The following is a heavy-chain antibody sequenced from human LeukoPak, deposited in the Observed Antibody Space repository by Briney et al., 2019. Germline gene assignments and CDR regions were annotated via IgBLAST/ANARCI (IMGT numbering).Heavy chain of an antibody. CDR3: ARGDGAVDYFDY. CDR2: ISYDGSNK. CDR1: GFTFSSYA. V-gene: IGHV3-30*04. J-gene: IGHJ4*02. D-gene: IGHD6-19*01. Sequence: QPGGSLRLSCAASGFTFSSYAMHWVRQAPGKGLGWVAVISYDGSNKYYADSVKGRFTISRDNSKNTLYLQMNSLRAEDTAVYYCARGDGAVDYFDYWGQGTLVTVSS.